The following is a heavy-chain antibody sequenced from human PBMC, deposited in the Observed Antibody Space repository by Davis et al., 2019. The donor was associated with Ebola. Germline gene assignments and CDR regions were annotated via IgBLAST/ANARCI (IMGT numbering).Heavy chain of an antibody. CDR2: IYYSGST. CDR1: GGSISSYY. V-gene: IGHV4-59*12. CDR3: ARDPLSKATYYDFWSGYLFDP. D-gene: IGHD3-3*01. J-gene: IGHJ5*02. Sequence: PSETLSLTCTVSGGSISSYYWSWIRQPPGKGLEWIGYIYYSGSTYYNPSLKSRVTISVDTSKNQFSLKLSSVTAADTAVYYCARDPLSKATYYDFWSGYLFDPWGQGTLVTVSS.